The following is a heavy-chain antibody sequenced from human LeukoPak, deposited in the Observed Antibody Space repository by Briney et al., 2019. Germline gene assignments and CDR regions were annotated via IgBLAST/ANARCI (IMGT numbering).Heavy chain of an antibody. CDR1: GFTFSSYW. Sequence: PGGSLRLSCAASGFTFSSYWMSWVRQAPGKGLEWVANIKQDGSEKYYVDSVKGRFTISRDNAKNSLYLQMNSLRAEDTAVYYCAREGTILVVGMDVWGKGTTVTVSS. CDR2: IKQDGSEK. V-gene: IGHV3-7*01. D-gene: IGHD2-21*01. J-gene: IGHJ6*04. CDR3: AREGTILVVGMDV.